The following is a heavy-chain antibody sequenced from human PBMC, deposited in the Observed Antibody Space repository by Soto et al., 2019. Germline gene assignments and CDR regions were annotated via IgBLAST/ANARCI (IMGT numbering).Heavy chain of an antibody. CDR2: ISASGDGT. D-gene: IGHD3-10*01. V-gene: IGHV3-23*01. Sequence: EVQLLESGGGLVQPGGSLRLSCAASGSTFATFPLSWSPQAPGKGLEWVSAISASGDGTYYADSVKGRFTISRDNSKNTLYLQMSSLRAEDTAVYYCAKVDGFLWFELDSWGQGTLVTVSS. J-gene: IGHJ4*02. CDR3: AKVDGFLWFELDS. CDR1: GSTFATFP.